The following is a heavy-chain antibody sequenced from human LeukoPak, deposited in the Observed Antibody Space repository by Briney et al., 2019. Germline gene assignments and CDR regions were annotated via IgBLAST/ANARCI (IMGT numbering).Heavy chain of an antibody. V-gene: IGHV3-11*01. D-gene: IGHD3-10*01. Sequence: GGSLRLSCAASGFTFSNYWMTWVRQAPGKGLEWVSYISSSGSTIYYADSVKGRFTISRDNAKNSLYLQMNSLRAEDTAVYYCARGLWFGDENPPYFDYWGQGILVTVSS. J-gene: IGHJ4*02. CDR3: ARGLWFGDENPPYFDY. CDR2: ISSSGSTI. CDR1: GFTFSNYW.